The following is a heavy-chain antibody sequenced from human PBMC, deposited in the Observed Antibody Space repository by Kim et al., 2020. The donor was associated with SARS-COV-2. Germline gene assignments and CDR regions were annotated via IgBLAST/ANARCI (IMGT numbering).Heavy chain of an antibody. D-gene: IGHD1-7*01. CDR3: ARSKYNWNLYGLDV. V-gene: IGHV3-53*01. J-gene: IGHJ6*02. Sequence: YADSVEGRFTISTDNSKNIVFLQMSSLDTEDTAVYFCARSKYNWNLYGLDVWGQGTTVTVSS.